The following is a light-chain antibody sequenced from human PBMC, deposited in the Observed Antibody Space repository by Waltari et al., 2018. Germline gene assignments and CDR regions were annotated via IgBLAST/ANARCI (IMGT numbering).Light chain of an antibody. Sequence: TSRASQTINIFLDCYQKTRGNAPKLLIYSASSLQSGAPSRFRGSGFGTNFTLTSSSLQPEDFTTYYCQQSYSSPLRFGQGTKVEIK. V-gene: IGKV1-39*01. CDR2: SAS. J-gene: IGKJ1*01. CDR1: QTINIF. CDR3: QQSYSSPLR.